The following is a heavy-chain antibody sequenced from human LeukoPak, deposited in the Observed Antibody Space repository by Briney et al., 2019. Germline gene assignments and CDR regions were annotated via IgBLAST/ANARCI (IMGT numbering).Heavy chain of an antibody. V-gene: IGHV3-48*04. CDR2: ISSGSGTI. Sequence: GGSLRLSCAASGFTFSSYSMNWVRQAPGMRLEWVSYISSGSGTIYYADSVKGRFTISRDNAKNSLYLQMNSLRAEDTAVYYCASTLAVAGTWGQGTLVTVSS. CDR1: GFTFSSYS. CDR3: ASTLAVAGT. D-gene: IGHD6-19*01. J-gene: IGHJ5*02.